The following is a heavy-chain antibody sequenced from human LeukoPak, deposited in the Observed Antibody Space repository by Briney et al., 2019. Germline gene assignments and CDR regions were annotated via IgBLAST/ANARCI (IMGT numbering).Heavy chain of an antibody. V-gene: IGHV1-3*01. CDR3: ARDGLWNDGYYYGMDV. J-gene: IGHJ6*04. CDR2: INAGNGNT. Sequence: ASVKVSCKASGYTFTSNAMHWVRQAPGQRLEWMGWINAGNGNTKYSQKFQGRVTITRDTSASTAYMELSSLRSEDTAVYYCARDGLWNDGYYYGMDVWGKGTTVTVSS. CDR1: GYTFTSNA. D-gene: IGHD1-1*01.